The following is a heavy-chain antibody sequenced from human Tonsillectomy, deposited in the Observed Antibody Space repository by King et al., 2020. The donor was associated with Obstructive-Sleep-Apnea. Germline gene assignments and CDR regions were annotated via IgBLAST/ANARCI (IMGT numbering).Heavy chain of an antibody. Sequence: GQLVQSGGGLVQHGGSLRLSCAASGFTFSSYSMNWVRQAPGKGLEWVSYISSSSSTIYYADSVKGRFTISRDNAKNSLYLQMNSLRAEDTAVYYCARDSGRYYDSSGYYSKDAFDIWGQGTMVTVSS. CDR1: GFTFSSYS. CDR2: ISSSSSTI. V-gene: IGHV3-48*04. CDR3: ARDSGRYYDSSGYYSKDAFDI. J-gene: IGHJ3*02. D-gene: IGHD3-22*01.